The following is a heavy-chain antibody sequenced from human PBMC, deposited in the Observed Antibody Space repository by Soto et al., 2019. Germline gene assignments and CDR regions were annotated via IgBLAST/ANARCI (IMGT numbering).Heavy chain of an antibody. Sequence: QRLEWMGWINAGNGNTKYSQKFQGRVTITRDTSASTAYMELSSLRSEDTAVYYCARSLRITMVRGVDTPGYWGQGTLVTVSS. V-gene: IGHV1-3*01. J-gene: IGHJ4*02. CDR3: ARSLRITMVRGVDTPGY. D-gene: IGHD3-10*01. CDR2: INAGNGNT.